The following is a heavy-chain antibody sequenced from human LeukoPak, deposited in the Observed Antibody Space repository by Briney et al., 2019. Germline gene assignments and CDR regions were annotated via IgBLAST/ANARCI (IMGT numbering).Heavy chain of an antibody. Sequence: GESLKISCKTSRYIFTSVWIGWVRQKPGKGLEWVALIYPHNSQTIYSPSSEGQVTISADKSISTACLQWNSLKASDTAMYYCARRGVGVFTDHWGPGTLVTASS. CDR3: ARRGVGVFTDH. CDR2: IYPHNSQT. CDR1: RYIFTSVW. J-gene: IGHJ4*02. D-gene: IGHD3-10*01. V-gene: IGHV5-51*01.